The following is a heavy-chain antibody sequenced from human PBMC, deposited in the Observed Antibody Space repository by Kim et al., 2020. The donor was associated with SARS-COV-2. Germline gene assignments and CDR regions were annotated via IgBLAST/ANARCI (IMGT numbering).Heavy chain of an antibody. CDR1: GYPFRSYS. D-gene: IGHD6-13*01. CDR2: INTNTKIP. Sequence: ASVKVSCKASGYPFRSYSIYWVRQAPGQGPEYMGWINTNTKIPTYAQGFTGRFVFSLDTSVSTTYLEITGLKSDDTAVYYCARPFIAASGTLRTRRPLEHWGQGTLVAVSS. V-gene: IGHV7-4-1*02. CDR3: ARPFIAASGTLRTRRPLEH. J-gene: IGHJ1*01.